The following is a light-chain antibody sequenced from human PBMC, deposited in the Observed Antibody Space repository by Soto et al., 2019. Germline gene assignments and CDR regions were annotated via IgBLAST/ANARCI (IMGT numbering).Light chain of an antibody. CDR2: DAS. CDR3: EQYDTLPNT. J-gene: IGKJ5*01. V-gene: IGKV1-33*01. Sequence: DIQRTQSPSSLSASVGDRVTITCQASQDISNYLNWYQQKPGKAPKLLIYDASNLETGVPSRFSGSGSGTDFTFTINSLQPEDIATYYCEQYDTLPNTFGQGTRLEIK. CDR1: QDISNY.